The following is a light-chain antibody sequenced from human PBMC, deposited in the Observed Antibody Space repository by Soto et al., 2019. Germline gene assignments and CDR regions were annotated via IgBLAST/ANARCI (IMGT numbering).Light chain of an antibody. CDR2: DAS. CDR3: QQRSNWPLGIT. J-gene: IGKJ5*01. CDR1: QSVSSY. V-gene: IGKV3-11*01. Sequence: EIVLTQSPATLSLSPGERATLSCSASQSVSSYLAWYQQKPGQAPRLLIYDASNRATGIPARFSGSGSGTDFTLTISSLEPEDFAVYYCQQRSNWPLGITFGQGTRLEIK.